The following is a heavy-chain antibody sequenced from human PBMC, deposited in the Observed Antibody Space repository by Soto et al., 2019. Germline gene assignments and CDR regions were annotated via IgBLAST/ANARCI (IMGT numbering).Heavy chain of an antibody. V-gene: IGHV3-48*01. Sequence: EVQLVESGGGLVQPGGSLRLSCAASGFTFSIYSMNWVRQAPGKGLEWVSYISSSSSTIYYADSVKGRFTISRGNAKNSLYLQMNSLRAEDTAMYYCARDAPPDDYWGQGTLVTVSS. CDR2: ISSSSSTI. CDR1: GFTFSIYS. CDR3: ARDAPPDDY. J-gene: IGHJ4*02.